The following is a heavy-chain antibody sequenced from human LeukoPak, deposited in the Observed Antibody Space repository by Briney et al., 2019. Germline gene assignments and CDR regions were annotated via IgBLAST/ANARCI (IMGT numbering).Heavy chain of an antibody. V-gene: IGHV1-2*02. CDR2: INPNSGGT. D-gene: IGHD6-6*01. CDR1: GYTFTGYF. Sequence: ASVTVSCKASGYTFTGYFIHWVRQAPGQGLEWMGWINPNSGGTNYAQKFQGRVTMTRDTSISTAYMELSRLRSDDTAVYYCASLPQSIAARPYFDYWGQGTLVTVSS. J-gene: IGHJ4*02. CDR3: ASLPQSIAARPYFDY.